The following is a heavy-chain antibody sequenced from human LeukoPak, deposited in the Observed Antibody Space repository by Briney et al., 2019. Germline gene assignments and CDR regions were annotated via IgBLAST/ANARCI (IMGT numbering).Heavy chain of an antibody. J-gene: IGHJ4*02. CDR3: ARFSQYSDSTYHDLDY. D-gene: IGHD3-22*01. Sequence: SQTLSLTCTVSGGSISSGSYYWSWIRQPAGKGLEWIGRIYTSGSTNYNSSLKSRVTISVDTSKNQFSLKLSSVTAADTAVYYCARFSQYSDSTYHDLDYWGQGTLVSVSS. V-gene: IGHV4-61*02. CDR2: IYTSGST. CDR1: GGSISSGSYY.